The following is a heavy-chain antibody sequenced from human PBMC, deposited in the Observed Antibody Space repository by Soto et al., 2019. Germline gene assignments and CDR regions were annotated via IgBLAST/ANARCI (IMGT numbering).Heavy chain of an antibody. Sequence: QVQLVESGGGVVQPGRSLRLSCAASGFTFSNYTMHWVRQAPGKGLEWVALISYDEIDKYFADAVKGRFTISRDNSRNTLYLQMDSLRAEATAVYYCAGRSGSSDYWGRGTLVTVSS. J-gene: IGHJ4*02. D-gene: IGHD3-10*01. V-gene: IGHV3-30*04. CDR2: ISYDEIDK. CDR3: AGRSGSSDY. CDR1: GFTFSNYT.